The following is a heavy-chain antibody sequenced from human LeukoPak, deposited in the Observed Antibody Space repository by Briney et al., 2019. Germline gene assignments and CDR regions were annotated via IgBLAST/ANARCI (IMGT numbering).Heavy chain of an antibody. V-gene: IGHV3-23*01. Sequence: GGSLRLSCAASGFIFRKYVMSWVRQAPGKGLEWVSAISSSGASTYYADSVKGRFTISRDNSKNTLYLQMNSLRTEDTAVYYCARGLQDYYDSSGYQYYFDYWGQGTLVTVSS. CDR3: ARGLQDYYDSSGYQYYFDY. CDR1: GFIFRKYV. J-gene: IGHJ4*02. D-gene: IGHD3-22*01. CDR2: ISSSGAST.